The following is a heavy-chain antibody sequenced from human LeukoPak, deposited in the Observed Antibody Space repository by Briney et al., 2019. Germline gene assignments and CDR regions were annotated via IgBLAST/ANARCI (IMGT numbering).Heavy chain of an antibody. V-gene: IGHV3-49*04. CDR1: GFTFGDYA. CDR3: TRWSTIFGVVIIDY. Sequence: PGGSLRLSCTASGFTFGDYAMSWVRQAPGKGLEWVGFIRSKAYGGTTEYAASVKGRFTISRDDSKSIAYLQMNSLKTEDTAVCYCTRWSTIFGVVIIDYWGQGTLVTVSS. J-gene: IGHJ4*02. D-gene: IGHD3-3*01. CDR2: IRSKAYGGTT.